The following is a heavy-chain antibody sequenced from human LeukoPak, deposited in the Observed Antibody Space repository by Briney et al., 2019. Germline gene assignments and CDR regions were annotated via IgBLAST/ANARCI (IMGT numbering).Heavy chain of an antibody. CDR1: GLTVSSNY. CDR2: IYSGGST. J-gene: IGHJ4*02. V-gene: IGHV3-66*01. Sequence: PGGSLRLSCAASGLTVSSNYMSWVRQAPGKGLEWVSVIYSGGSTYYADSVKHRFTISRDNSKNTLYLQINSLRADDAAVYYYARGGQVEMGVKYWGQGTLVTVSS. CDR3: ARGGQVEMGVKY. D-gene: IGHD3-16*01.